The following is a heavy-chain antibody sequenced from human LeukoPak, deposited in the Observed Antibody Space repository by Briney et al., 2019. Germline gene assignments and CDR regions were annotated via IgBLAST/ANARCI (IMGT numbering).Heavy chain of an antibody. CDR3: AREGGVVITMD. CDR1: GGTFSSYA. CDR2: IIPIFGTA. V-gene: IGHV1-69*05. D-gene: IGHD3-22*01. Sequence: ASVKVSCEASGGTFSSYAISWVRQAPGQGLEWMGRIIPIFGTANYAQKFQGRVTITTDESTSTAYMELSSLRSEDTAVYYCAREGGVVITMDWGQGTLVTVSS. J-gene: IGHJ4*02.